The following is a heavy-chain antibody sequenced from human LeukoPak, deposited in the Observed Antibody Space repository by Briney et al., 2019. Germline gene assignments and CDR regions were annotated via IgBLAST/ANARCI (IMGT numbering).Heavy chain of an antibody. Sequence: GGSLRLSCAASGFTFSSYTLHWVRQAPGKGLEWVALISSDGSEKYYADAVKGRFTISRDNSENTLYLQMTSLRPEDTAVYYCARGPDHYDSSGYAYYYYPFDYWGQGTLVTVSS. J-gene: IGHJ4*02. CDR1: GFTFSSYT. D-gene: IGHD3-22*01. V-gene: IGHV3-30*04. CDR2: ISSDGSEK. CDR3: ARGPDHYDSSGYAYYYYPFDY.